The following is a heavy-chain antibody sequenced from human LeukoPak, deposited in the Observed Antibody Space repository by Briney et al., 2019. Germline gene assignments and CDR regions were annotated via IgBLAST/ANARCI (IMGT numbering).Heavy chain of an antibody. Sequence: GGSLRLSCAASRFTFSSHWMHWVRQAPGKGLVWVSRINRGGSSITYADSVKGRFTISRDNAKNTLYLQMNSLRAEDTAVYYCAREGLKAVAGSLDYWGQGTLVTVSS. CDR1: RFTFSSHW. D-gene: IGHD6-19*01. CDR2: INRGGSSI. CDR3: AREGLKAVAGSLDY. V-gene: IGHV3-74*01. J-gene: IGHJ4*02.